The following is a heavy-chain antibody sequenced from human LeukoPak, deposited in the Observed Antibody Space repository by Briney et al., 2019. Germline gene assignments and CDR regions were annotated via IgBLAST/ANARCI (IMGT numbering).Heavy chain of an antibody. J-gene: IGHJ2*01. CDR1: GFTFSGSA. D-gene: IGHD4-17*01. CDR3: TTLKTSATVTTKWYFDL. Sequence: PGGSLKLSCAASGFTFSGSAMFWVRQASGKGLEWVGRIRSKPNNYATTYAASVKGRFTISRDDSKNTAYLQMNSLKTEDAAVYYCTTLKTSATVTTKWYFDLWGRGTLVTVSS. CDR2: IRSKPNNYAT. V-gene: IGHV3-73*01.